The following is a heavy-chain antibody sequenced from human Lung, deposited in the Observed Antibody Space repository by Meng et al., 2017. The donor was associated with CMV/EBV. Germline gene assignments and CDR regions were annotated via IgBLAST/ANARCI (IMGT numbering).Heavy chain of an antibody. J-gene: IGHJ3*01. V-gene: IGHV1-2*02. Sequence: ASVKVSCKASGYTFTGYYLHWLRQAPGQGLEWMGWINPNSGGTTYARKFQGRVTMTRDTSINTADMELSGLTSDDTAVYYCAGRGPYGRVINVWGQGTVVTVSS. CDR1: GYTFTGYY. CDR3: AGRGPYGRVINV. D-gene: IGHD3-10*01. CDR2: INPNSGGT.